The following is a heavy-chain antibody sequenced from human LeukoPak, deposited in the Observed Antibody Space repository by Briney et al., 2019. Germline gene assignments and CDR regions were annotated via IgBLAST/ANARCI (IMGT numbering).Heavy chain of an antibody. D-gene: IGHD3-10*01. CDR1: GGSISSSSYY. CDR3: ARRGTMVRGVIDYFDY. Sequence: SETLSLTCTVSGGSISSSSYYWGWVRQPPGKGLEWIGSIHYSGSTYYNPSLKSRVTISVDTSKNQFSLKLSSVTAADTAVYYCARRGTMVRGVIDYFDYWGQGTLVTVSS. V-gene: IGHV4-39*01. J-gene: IGHJ4*02. CDR2: IHYSGST.